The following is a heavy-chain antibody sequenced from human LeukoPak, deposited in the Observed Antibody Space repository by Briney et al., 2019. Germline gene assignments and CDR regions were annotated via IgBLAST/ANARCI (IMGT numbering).Heavy chain of an antibody. Sequence: ASVKVSRKASGYTFIGYYMHWVRQAPGQGLEWMGWINPNSGGTNYAQKFQGRVTMTRDTSITTAYMELSRLRSDDTAVYYCARVGVATTAVIPDYFDHWGQGTLVTVSS. V-gene: IGHV1-2*02. CDR3: ARVGVATTAVIPDYFDH. J-gene: IGHJ4*02. CDR2: INPNSGGT. CDR1: GYTFIGYY. D-gene: IGHD4-23*01.